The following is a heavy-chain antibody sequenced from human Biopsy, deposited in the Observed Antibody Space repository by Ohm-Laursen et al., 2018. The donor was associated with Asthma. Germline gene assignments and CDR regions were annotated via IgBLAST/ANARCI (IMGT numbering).Heavy chain of an antibody. CDR3: ARGLDYSGRSGFDY. V-gene: IGHV3-30*03. D-gene: IGHD3-10*01. Sequence: RSLRLSCTASGFMFRSFGMDWVRQAPGKGLEWVALMSYDGSIKDYADSVKGRFTISRDNSMNTLYLHMNSLRVGDTAVYYCARGLDYSGRSGFDYWGQGTLVTVSS. CDR1: GFMFRSFG. CDR2: MSYDGSIK. J-gene: IGHJ4*02.